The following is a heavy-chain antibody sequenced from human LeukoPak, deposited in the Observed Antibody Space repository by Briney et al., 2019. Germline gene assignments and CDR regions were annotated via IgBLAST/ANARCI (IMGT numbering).Heavy chain of an antibody. V-gene: IGHV1-46*01. CDR3: ARGRHYYDSSDYYYEGDAFDI. D-gene: IGHD3-22*01. CDR2: INPSGGSN. J-gene: IGHJ3*02. CDR1: GDTFTSYY. Sequence: ASVKVSCKASGDTFTSYYMHWVRQAPGQGLEWMGIINPSGGSNTYAQKFQGRVTMTRDMSTSTVYMELSSLRSEDTAVYYGARGRHYYDSSDYYYEGDAFDIWGQGTMVTVSS.